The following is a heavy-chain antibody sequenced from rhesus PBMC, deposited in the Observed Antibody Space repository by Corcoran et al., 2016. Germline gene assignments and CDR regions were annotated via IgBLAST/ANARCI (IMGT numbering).Heavy chain of an antibody. D-gene: IGHD3-28*01. CDR3: ATTIVVITSAFDY. Sequence: EVQLVQSGAEVKKPGASVKISGKASGYTFTDYYMHWVRQAPGNGLEWMGRVDPEDGEAIHAQKFQDRVTITADTSTDTAYMELSSLRSEDTAVYYCATTIVVITSAFDYWGQGVLVTVSS. CDR2: VDPEDGEA. V-gene: IGHV1-111*02. CDR1: GYTFTDYY. J-gene: IGHJ4*01.